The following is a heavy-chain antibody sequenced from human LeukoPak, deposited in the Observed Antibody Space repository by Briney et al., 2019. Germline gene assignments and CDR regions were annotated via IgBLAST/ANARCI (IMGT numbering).Heavy chain of an antibody. V-gene: IGHV3-30*18. J-gene: IGHJ6*02. D-gene: IGHD6-13*01. CDR1: GFTFSSYG. CDR3: AKDQAAAGQVYYYYGMDV. Sequence: GGSRRLSCAASGFTFSSYGMHWVRQAPGKGLEWVAVISYDGSNKYYADSVKGRFTISRDNSKNTLYLQMNSLRAEDTAVYYCAKDQAAAGQVYYYYGMDVWGQGTTVTVSS. CDR2: ISYDGSNK.